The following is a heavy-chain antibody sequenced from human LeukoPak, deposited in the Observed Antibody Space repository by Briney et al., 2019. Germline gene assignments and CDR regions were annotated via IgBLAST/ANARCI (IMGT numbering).Heavy chain of an antibody. D-gene: IGHD5-18*01. CDR2: IYHSGST. J-gene: IGHJ4*02. Sequence: PSQTLSLTCAVSGGSISSGGYSWSWIRQPPGKGLERIGYIYHSGSTYYNPSLKSRVTISVDRSKNQFSLKLSSVTAADTAVYYCARETPYSYGPSFDYWGQGTLVTVSS. CDR1: GGSISSGGYS. V-gene: IGHV4-30-2*01. CDR3: ARETPYSYGPSFDY.